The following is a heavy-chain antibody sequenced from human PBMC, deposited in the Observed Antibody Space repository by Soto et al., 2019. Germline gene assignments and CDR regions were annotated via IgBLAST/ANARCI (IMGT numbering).Heavy chain of an antibody. CDR1: GVPVCSYA. Sequence: VGCLRLACASSGVPVCSYAIIWVRQAPLKGLECVSAISGSVGSTYYADSVKGRFTISRDNSKNTLYLQMNSLRAEDTAVYYCAKEVYGNNYYYYGMDVWGQGTTVTVSS. D-gene: IGHD2-8*01. J-gene: IGHJ6*02. CDR3: AKEVYGNNYYYYGMDV. CDR2: ISGSVGST. V-gene: IGHV3-23*01.